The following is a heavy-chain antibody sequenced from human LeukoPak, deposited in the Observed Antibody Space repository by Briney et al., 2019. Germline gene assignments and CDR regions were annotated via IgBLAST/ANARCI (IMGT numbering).Heavy chain of an antibody. V-gene: IGHV3-11*01. CDR2: ISSSGSTI. J-gene: IGHJ4*02. CDR3: ARDIGRGDSSGSDY. CDR1: GFTFSDYY. Sequence: GGSLRLSCAASGFTFSDYYMSWIRQAPGKGLEWVSYISSSGSTIYYADSVKGRFTISRANARNSLYLQMNSLRAEDTAVYYCARDIGRGDSSGSDYWGQGTLVTVSS. D-gene: IGHD3-22*01.